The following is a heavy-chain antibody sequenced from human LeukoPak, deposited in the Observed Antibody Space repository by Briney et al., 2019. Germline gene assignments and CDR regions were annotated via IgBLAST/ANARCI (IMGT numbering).Heavy chain of an antibody. D-gene: IGHD3-16*02. CDR2: TYYRSKWYN. CDR3: ARDPDPFSRLSVFDI. J-gene: IGHJ3*02. CDR1: GDSVSSNSAT. Sequence: TLSLTCAISGDSVSSNSATWNWIRQSPSRGLEWLGRTYYRSKWYNDYAVSVKSRITINPDTSKNQFSLQLNSVVPEDTAVYYCARDPDPFSRLSVFDIWGQGTMVTVSS. V-gene: IGHV6-1*01.